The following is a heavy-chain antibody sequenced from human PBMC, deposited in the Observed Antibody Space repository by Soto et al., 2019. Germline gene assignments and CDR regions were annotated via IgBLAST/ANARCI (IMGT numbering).Heavy chain of an antibody. CDR3: ARDPGPYGDYSY. J-gene: IGHJ4*02. Sequence: ASVKVSCKACGYTFTGFYIQWARQAPGQGLEWMGWINPNNGGTNYVQKFQERVTMTRDTSITTAYMELSGLRSDDTAVYYCARDPGPYGDYSYWGQGTMVPVSS. V-gene: IGHV1-2*02. CDR2: INPNNGGT. D-gene: IGHD4-17*01. CDR1: GYTFTGFY.